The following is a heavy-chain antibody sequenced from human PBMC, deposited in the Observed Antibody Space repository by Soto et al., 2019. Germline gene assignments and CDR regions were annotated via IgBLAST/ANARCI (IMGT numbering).Heavy chain of an antibody. CDR1: GFSFRSDW. Sequence: EDQLVESGGGLVQPGGSLRLTCAVSGFSFRSDWMNWVRQAPGKGLEWVAHTNQDGSEKYYLDSVKGRFTIFRDNAKNSLYLQMNSLRAEDTAVYYCATGEYYYDSSGYYYCWGQGTLVTVSS. J-gene: IGHJ4*02. D-gene: IGHD3-22*01. V-gene: IGHV3-7*01. CDR3: ATGEYYYDSSGYYYC. CDR2: TNQDGSEK.